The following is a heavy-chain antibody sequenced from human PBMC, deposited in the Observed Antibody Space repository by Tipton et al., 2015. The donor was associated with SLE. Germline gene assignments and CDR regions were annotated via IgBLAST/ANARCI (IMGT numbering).Heavy chain of an antibody. J-gene: IGHJ4*02. CDR2: INPSGGSP. Sequence: QSGAEVKKPGASVRVSCKSSGYTFTDYYMHWVRQAPGQGLEWMGIINPSGGSPSYAQKFQGRVTMTRDTSTSTVYMELSSLRSEDTAVYYCARAPEECFDYWGPGTLVTVSS. V-gene: IGHV1-46*01. D-gene: IGHD3-3*01. CDR1: GYTFTDYY. CDR3: ARAPEECFDY.